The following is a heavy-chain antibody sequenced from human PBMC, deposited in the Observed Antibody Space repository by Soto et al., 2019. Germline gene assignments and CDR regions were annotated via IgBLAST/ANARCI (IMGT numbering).Heavy chain of an antibody. CDR3: ANNYGDDAGGWFDP. Sequence: QVQLVQSGAEVKKPWSSVKVSCKASGGHFSSYAIRWVRQAPGQGPEWMGGIIPIFGTANYAQKFQGRVTITADDSTSTAYMELSSLRSEDTAVYYCANNYGDDAGGWFDPWGQGTLVTVSS. CDR1: GGHFSSYA. CDR2: IIPIFGTA. D-gene: IGHD4-17*01. V-gene: IGHV1-69*12. J-gene: IGHJ5*02.